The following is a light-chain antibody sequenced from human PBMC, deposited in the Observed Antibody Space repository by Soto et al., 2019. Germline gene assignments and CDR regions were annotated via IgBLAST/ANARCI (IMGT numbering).Light chain of an antibody. J-gene: IGKJ5*01. CDR3: QKYDSAPAT. V-gene: IGKV1-27*01. CDR1: QGISSY. CDR2: AAS. Sequence: DIQMTQSPSSLSASVGDRVTITCRASQGISSYLAWYQQKPGKTPKLLIYAASTLQSGVPSRFSGSGSGTDFTLTISSLQPEDVATYYCQKYDSAPATFGQGTRLEIK.